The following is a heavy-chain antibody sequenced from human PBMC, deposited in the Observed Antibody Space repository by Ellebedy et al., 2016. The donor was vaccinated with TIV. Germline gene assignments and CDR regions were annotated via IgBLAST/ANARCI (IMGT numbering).Heavy chain of an antibody. Sequence: AASVKVSCKASGGTFSSYAISWVRQAPGQGREWMGRIIPILGIANYAQKFQGRVTITADKSTSTAYMELSSLRSEDTAVYYCARDRDSSSWYFGGYYYYGMDVWGQGTTVTVSS. D-gene: IGHD6-13*01. J-gene: IGHJ6*02. CDR2: IIPILGIA. V-gene: IGHV1-69*04. CDR1: GGTFSSYA. CDR3: ARDRDSSSWYFGGYYYYGMDV.